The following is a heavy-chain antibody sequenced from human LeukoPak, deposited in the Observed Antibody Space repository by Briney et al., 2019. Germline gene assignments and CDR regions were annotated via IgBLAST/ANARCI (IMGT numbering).Heavy chain of an antibody. V-gene: IGHV3-23*01. J-gene: IGHJ3*02. CDR1: GFTFSSYA. CDR3: AKDLRRDSSGYGPAFDI. CDR2: ISGSGGST. Sequence: GGSLRLSCAASGFTFSSYAMSWVRQAPGKELEWVSAISGSGGSTYYADSVKGRFTISRDNSKNTLYLQMNSLRAEDTAVYYCAKDLRRDSSGYGPAFDIWGQGTMVTVSS. D-gene: IGHD3-22*01.